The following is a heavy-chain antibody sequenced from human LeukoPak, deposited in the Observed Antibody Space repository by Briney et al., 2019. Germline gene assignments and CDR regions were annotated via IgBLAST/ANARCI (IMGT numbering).Heavy chain of an antibody. CDR2: IWYDGSNR. D-gene: IGHD6-13*01. CDR1: GFTFSSYG. CDR3: ARMWAAAGTGENYYYYYGMDV. J-gene: IGHJ6*02. V-gene: IGHV3-33*01. Sequence: GGSLILSCAASGFTFSSYGMHWVRQAPGKGLEWVAVIWYDGSNRYYADSVKGRFTISRDNSKNTLYLQMNSLRAEDTAVYYCARMWAAAGTGENYYYYYGMDVWGQGTTVTVSS.